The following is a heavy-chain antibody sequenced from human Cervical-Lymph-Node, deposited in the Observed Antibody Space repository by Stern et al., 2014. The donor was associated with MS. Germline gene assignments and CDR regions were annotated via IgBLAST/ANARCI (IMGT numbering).Heavy chain of an antibody. V-gene: IGHV4-39*01. D-gene: IGHD1-1*01. CDR2: ISYSGGT. CDR3: ARQGGRYSPKN. Sequence: QLQLQESGPGLVKPSETLSLTCTVSGGSISSSGFYWGWIRQPPGKGLEWIATISYSGGTYYNSSLKSRVTMSADTSKHPVSPKLTSVTAADTAVYYCARQGGRYSPKNWGQGTLVTVSS. J-gene: IGHJ4*02. CDR1: GGSISSSGFY.